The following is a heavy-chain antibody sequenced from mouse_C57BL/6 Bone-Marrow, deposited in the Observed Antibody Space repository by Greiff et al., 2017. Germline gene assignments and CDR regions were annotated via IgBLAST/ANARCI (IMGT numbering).Heavy chain of an antibody. CDR3: ARDCYGSSSHWYFDV. Sequence: QVQLQQSGAELMKPGASVKLSCKATGYTFTGYWIEWVKQRPIQGLEWIGNIDPSDSETHYNQKFKDKATLTVDKSSSTAYMQLSSLTSEDSAVYYCARDCYGSSSHWYFDVWGTGTTVTVSS. CDR2: IDPSDSET. V-gene: IGHV1-52*01. J-gene: IGHJ1*03. CDR1: GYTFTGYW. D-gene: IGHD1-1*01.